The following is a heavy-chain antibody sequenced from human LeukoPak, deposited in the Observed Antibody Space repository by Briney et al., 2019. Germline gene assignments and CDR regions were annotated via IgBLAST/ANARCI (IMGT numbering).Heavy chain of an antibody. Sequence: GRSLRLSCAASGFTFSSYGMHWVRQAPGKGLEWVAVISYDGSNKYYADSVKGRFTISRDNSKNTLYLQMNSLRAEDTAVYYCANVENYGSGSFFDYWGQGTLVTVSS. J-gene: IGHJ4*02. V-gene: IGHV3-30*18. CDR2: ISYDGSNK. CDR1: GFTFSSYG. CDR3: ANVENYGSGSFFDY. D-gene: IGHD3-10*01.